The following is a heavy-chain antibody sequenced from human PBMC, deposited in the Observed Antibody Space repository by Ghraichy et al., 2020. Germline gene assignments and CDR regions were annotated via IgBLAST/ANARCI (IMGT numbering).Heavy chain of an antibody. J-gene: IGHJ2*01. CDR3: ARDNFPEDGYFDL. CDR1: GCSISGYY. D-gene: IGHD3-3*01. V-gene: IGHV4-4*07. Sequence: SQTLSLTCTVSGCSISGYYWSWIRQPAGKGLEWIGTIHTSGSTNYNPSLKSRLTLSVDTSTKQFFLRLSSVTAADTAGYYCARDNFPEDGYFDLWGLGTLVTVAS. CDR2: IHTSGST.